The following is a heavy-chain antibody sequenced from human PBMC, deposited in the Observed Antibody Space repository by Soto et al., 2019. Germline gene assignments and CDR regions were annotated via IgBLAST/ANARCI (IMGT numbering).Heavy chain of an antibody. CDR1: GFTFSSYS. V-gene: IGHV3-21*01. CDR3: AREAEGIVVSRNFDL. CDR2: IGSSSSYI. J-gene: IGHJ5*02. D-gene: IGHD6-19*01. Sequence: EVQLVESGGGLVKPGGSLRLSCVASGFTFSSYSMNWVRQAPGKGLEWVSSIGSSSSYIYFADAVRGRFTISRDNAKNSVYLQMNSLRAEDTAVYYCAREAEGIVVSRNFDLWGQGTLVTVSS.